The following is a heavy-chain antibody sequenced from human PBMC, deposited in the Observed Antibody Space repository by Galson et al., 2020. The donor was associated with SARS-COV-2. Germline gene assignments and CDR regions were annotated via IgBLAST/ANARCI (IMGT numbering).Heavy chain of an antibody. Sequence: SETLSLTCTVSGGSISSSSYYWGWIRQPPGKGLEWIGSIYYSGSTYYNPSLKSRVTISVDTSKNQFSLKLSSVTAADTAVYYCARRPYDFWSGYLFDYWGQGTLVTVSS. J-gene: IGHJ4*02. D-gene: IGHD3-3*01. CDR3: ARRPYDFWSGYLFDY. V-gene: IGHV4-39*01. CDR2: IYYSGST. CDR1: GGSISSSSYY.